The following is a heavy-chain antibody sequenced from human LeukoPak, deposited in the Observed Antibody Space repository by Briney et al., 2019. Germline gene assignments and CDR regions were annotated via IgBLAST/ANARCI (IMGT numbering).Heavy chain of an antibody. D-gene: IGHD6-13*01. Sequence: GESLKISCKASTYSFTSYWIGWVRQMPGKGLEWMGIIYPGDSDTRYSPSSQGQVTISADKSISTAYLQWSSLKASDTAMYYCARSVRSRRQFDYWGQGTLVTVSS. CDR3: ARSVRSRRQFDY. CDR1: TYSFTSYW. CDR2: IYPGDSDT. V-gene: IGHV5-51*01. J-gene: IGHJ4*02.